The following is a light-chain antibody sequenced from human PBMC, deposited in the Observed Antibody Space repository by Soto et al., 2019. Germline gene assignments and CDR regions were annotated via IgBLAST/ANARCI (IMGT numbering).Light chain of an antibody. Sequence: QSVLTQPPSVSGAPGQRVTISCTGSSSNIGAGYDVHWYQQLPGTAPKFLIYNNSNRPSGVPDRFSGSKSGTSASLAITGLQAEGEADYYCQSFDSSLSGWVFGGGTKLTVL. CDR3: QSFDSSLSGWV. V-gene: IGLV1-40*01. CDR2: NNS. CDR1: SSNIGAGYD. J-gene: IGLJ3*02.